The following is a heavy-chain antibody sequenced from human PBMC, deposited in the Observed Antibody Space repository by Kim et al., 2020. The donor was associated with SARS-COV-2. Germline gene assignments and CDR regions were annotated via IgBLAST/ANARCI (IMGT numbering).Heavy chain of an antibody. CDR1: GFTFSDYY. V-gene: IGHV3-11*05. Sequence: GGSLRLSCAASGFTFSDYYMSWIRQAPGKGLEWVSYISSSSSYTNYADSVKGRFTISRDNAKNSLYLQMNSLRAEDTAVYYCARDPYYYGSGSYLYYYYGMDVWGQGTTVTVSS. D-gene: IGHD3-10*01. J-gene: IGHJ6*02. CDR3: ARDPYYYGSGSYLYYYYGMDV. CDR2: ISSSSSYT.